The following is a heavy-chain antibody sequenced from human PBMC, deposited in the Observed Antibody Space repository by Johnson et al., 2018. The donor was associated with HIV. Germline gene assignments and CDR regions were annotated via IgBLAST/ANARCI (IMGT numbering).Heavy chain of an antibody. Sequence: HWVRQTTGRGLEWVSEIDTDGDTYYPGSVKGRFSTSRDNDRNSVHLQMNNLRADDTAVYYCARRSIQSDGFDIWGQGTMVTVSS. CDR3: ARRSIQSDGFDI. CDR2: IDTDGDT. J-gene: IGHJ3*02. V-gene: IGHV3-13*01. D-gene: IGHD4-11*01.